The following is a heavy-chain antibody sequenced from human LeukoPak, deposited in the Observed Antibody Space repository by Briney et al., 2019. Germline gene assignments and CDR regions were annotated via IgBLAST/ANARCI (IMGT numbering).Heavy chain of an antibody. CDR1: GGSISSGGYY. V-gene: IGHV4-31*03. Sequence: SETLSLTCTVSGGSISSGGYYWSWIRQHPGKGLEWIGYIYYSESTYYNPSLKSRVTISVDRSKNQFSLKLSSVTAADTAVYYCAREGRLQQRGGTLDYWGQGTLVTVSS. CDR3: AREGRLQQRGGTLDY. D-gene: IGHD6-25*01. J-gene: IGHJ4*02. CDR2: IYYSEST.